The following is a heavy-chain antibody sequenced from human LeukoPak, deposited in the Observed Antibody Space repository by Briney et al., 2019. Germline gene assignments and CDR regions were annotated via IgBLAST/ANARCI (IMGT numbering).Heavy chain of an antibody. CDR1: GFTFSDYY. CDR3: ARDIHSVAFDI. J-gene: IGHJ3*02. Sequence: PGGALRLSCAASGFTFSDYYMSWIRQAPGKGVEWVSYISSSGSTIYYADSVKGRFTISRDNAKRSVYLQMNSLGVEDTAVYYRARDIHSVAFDIWGQGTMVTVSS. V-gene: IGHV3-11*04. CDR2: ISSSGSTI.